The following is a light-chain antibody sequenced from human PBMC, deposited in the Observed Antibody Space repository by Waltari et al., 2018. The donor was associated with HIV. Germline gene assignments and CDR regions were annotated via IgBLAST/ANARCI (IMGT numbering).Light chain of an antibody. Sequence: DIVMTQSPDSLPVSLGERATITCKSSQSVLYKSNNKNHLAWYQQTEGQPPKLLIYWASVREAGVPGRCSGSGSGTDFTLTSSSLQAEDVAVYYCQQYDGDSWTFGQGTKVEIK. CDR2: WAS. J-gene: IGKJ1*01. V-gene: IGKV4-1*01. CDR3: QQYDGDSWT. CDR1: QSVLYKSNNKNH.